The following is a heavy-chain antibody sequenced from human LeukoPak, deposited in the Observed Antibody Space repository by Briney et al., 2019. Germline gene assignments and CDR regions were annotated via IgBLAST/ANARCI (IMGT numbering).Heavy chain of an antibody. CDR3: APYRLSIIDS. D-gene: IGHD5-12*01. CDR2: ITNSGGST. Sequence: PGGSLRLSCAASGFTFSSYAMYWVRQAPGKGLEWVSSITNSGGSTYYVDSVKGRFTISRDNSKNVLYLQMNSLRAEDTAVYYCAPYRLSIIDSWGHGTLVTVSS. J-gene: IGHJ5*01. V-gene: IGHV3-23*01. CDR1: GFTFSSYA.